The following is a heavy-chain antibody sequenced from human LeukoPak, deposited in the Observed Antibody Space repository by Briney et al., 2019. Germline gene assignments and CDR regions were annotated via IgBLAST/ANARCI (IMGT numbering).Heavy chain of an antibody. Sequence: PGGSLRLSCAASGFTVSNNYMSWVRQAPGKGLECVSVLYSGGNTYYADSVKGRFTIPRDNSKNTLYLQMNSLRAEDTAVYYCARDPGRVGDYWGQGILVTVSS. CDR1: GFTVSNNY. V-gene: IGHV3-53*01. CDR3: ARDPGRVGDY. CDR2: LYSGGNT. J-gene: IGHJ4*02. D-gene: IGHD2-2*01.